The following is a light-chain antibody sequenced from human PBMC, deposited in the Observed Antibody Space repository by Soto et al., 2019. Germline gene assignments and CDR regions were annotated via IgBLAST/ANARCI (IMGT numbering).Light chain of an antibody. CDR1: QSVSSN. CDR2: GAS. CDR3: QHYNNWPPWT. Sequence: EIVMTQSPATLSVSPGERATLSCRASQSVSSNFAWYQQKPGQAPRLLIYGASTRATGIPARFSGSGSGTEFTRTSRILQSEDFAVYYCQHYNNWPPWTFGQGTKVEIK. J-gene: IGKJ1*01. V-gene: IGKV3-15*01.